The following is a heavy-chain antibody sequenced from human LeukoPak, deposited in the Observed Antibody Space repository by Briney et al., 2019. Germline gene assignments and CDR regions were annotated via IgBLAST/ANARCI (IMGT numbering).Heavy chain of an antibody. D-gene: IGHD4-11*01. Sequence: GGSLRLSCAASGFTFSTYAMSWVRQAPGKGLEWVSTFAISGNTYYADSVKGRFTISRDNSKNTLSLQMNSLRAEDTAVYYCAKRIGRVGPTSSHYFESWGQGTLVTVFS. CDR1: GFTFSTYA. V-gene: IGHV3-23*01. CDR3: AKRIGRVGPTSSHYFES. CDR2: FAISGNT. J-gene: IGHJ4*02.